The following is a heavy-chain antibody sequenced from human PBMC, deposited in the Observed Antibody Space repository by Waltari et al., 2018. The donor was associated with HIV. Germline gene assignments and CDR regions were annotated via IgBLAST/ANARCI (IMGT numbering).Heavy chain of an antibody. D-gene: IGHD3-3*01. CDR3: ARVGTDFWSGYLDY. J-gene: IGHJ4*02. CDR2: IIPIFGTA. Sequence: VKVSCKASGGTFSSYAISWVRQAPGQGLEWMGGIIPIFGTANYAQKFQGRVTITADESTSTAYMGLSSLGSEDTAVYYCARVGTDFWSGYLDYWGQGTLVTVSS. V-gene: IGHV1-69*01. CDR1: GGTFSSYA.